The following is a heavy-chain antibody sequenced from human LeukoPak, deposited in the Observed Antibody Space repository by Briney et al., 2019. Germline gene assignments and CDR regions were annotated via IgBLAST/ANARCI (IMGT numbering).Heavy chain of an antibody. CDR3: ARDPVGRNDAFDI. Sequence: GGSLRLSCAATGFTFRSYSMNWVRQAPGKGREGVSFITSSSVTIYYTDSVKGRFTISRDNAKNSLYMQMNSLRDEDTAVYYSARDPVGRNDAFDIWGQGKMVTVSS. D-gene: IGHD1-26*01. J-gene: IGHJ3*02. CDR1: GFTFRSYS. V-gene: IGHV3-48*02. CDR2: ITSSSVTI.